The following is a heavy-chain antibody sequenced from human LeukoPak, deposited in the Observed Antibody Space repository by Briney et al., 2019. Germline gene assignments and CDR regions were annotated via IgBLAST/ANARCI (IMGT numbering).Heavy chain of an antibody. CDR2: SYYSGSN. CDR1: GGSISSYY. CDR3: ARGDIGVVPAAIGNYYMDV. Sequence: PSENLSLTCTVSGGSISSYYWSWIRQPPGKGLEWMGYSYYSGSNNYNPSLKSRATISVDTAKNQFSLKLSSVTAADTAVSYCARGDIGVVPAAIGNYYMDVWGKGTTVTVSS. D-gene: IGHD2-2*01. J-gene: IGHJ6*03. V-gene: IGHV4-59*01.